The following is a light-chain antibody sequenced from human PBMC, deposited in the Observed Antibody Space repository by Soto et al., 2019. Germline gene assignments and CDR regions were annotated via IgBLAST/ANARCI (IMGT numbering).Light chain of an antibody. Sequence: IPLTQFPSALSSSVGDRLTITCRASQNVNNWLAWYQHKPGKAPQLLIYNASVLETGVPSRFSGSGSETEFTLTISRLQPDDFATYFCHSRAFGQGTRLEIK. CDR1: QNVNNW. J-gene: IGKJ5*01. CDR2: NAS. V-gene: IGKV1-5*01. CDR3: HSRA.